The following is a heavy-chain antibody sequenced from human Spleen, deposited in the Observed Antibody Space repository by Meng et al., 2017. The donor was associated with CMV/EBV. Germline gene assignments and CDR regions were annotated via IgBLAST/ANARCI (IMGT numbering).Heavy chain of an antibody. D-gene: IGHD1-7*01. J-gene: IGHJ4*02. V-gene: IGHV3-48*04. CDR3: ARGTTGYFDY. CDR1: GFTFSSYS. CDR2: ISSSGSTI. Sequence: GESLKISCAASGFTFSSYSMNWVRQAPGKGLEWVSSISSSGSTIYYADSVKGRFTISRDNAKNSLYLQMNSLRAEDTAVYYCARGTTGYFDYWGQGTLVTVSS.